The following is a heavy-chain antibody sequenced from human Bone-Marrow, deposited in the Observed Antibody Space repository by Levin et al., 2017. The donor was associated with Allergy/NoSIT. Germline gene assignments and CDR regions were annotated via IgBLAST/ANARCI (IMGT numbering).Heavy chain of an antibody. Sequence: PSETLSLTCAVYGGSFSGYYWSWIRQPPGKGLEWIGEINHSGSTNYNPSLKSRVTISVDTSKNQFSLKLSSVTAADTAVYYCAREWGIVVVVAATGHFDYWGQGTLVTVSS. V-gene: IGHV4-34*01. CDR3: AREWGIVVVVAATGHFDY. J-gene: IGHJ4*02. CDR1: GGSFSGYY. CDR2: INHSGST. D-gene: IGHD2-15*01.